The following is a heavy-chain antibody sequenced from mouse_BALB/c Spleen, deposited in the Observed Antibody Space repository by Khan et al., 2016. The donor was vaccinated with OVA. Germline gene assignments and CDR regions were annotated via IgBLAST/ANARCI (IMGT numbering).Heavy chain of an antibody. CDR1: GYSLTSYY. CDR3: TRHGYVAWFTY. D-gene: IGHD2-2*01. V-gene: IGHV1S135*01. Sequence: VHVKQSGPELMKPGASVKISCKASGYSLTSYYLHWVMQSHGESLEWIGYVDPFSGGHTYNQNFKGKATLTVDKSSSTAYMHLSNLTSEDSAVYYCTRHGYVAWFTYWGQGTLVTVSA. CDR2: VDPFSGGH. J-gene: IGHJ3*01.